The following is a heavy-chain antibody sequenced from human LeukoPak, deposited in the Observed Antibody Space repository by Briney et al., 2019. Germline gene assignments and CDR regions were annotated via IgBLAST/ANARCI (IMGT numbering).Heavy chain of an antibody. D-gene: IGHD6-19*01. CDR1: GFTFSSYA. J-gene: IGHJ4*02. Sequence: PGGSLRLSCAASGFTFSSYAMSWVRQAPGKGLEWVSAISGSGGSTYYADSVKGRFIISRDNSKNTLYLQMNSLRAEDTAVYYCARGLSSGWYEGYFDYWGQGTLVTVSS. CDR3: ARGLSSGWYEGYFDY. CDR2: ISGSGGST. V-gene: IGHV3-23*01.